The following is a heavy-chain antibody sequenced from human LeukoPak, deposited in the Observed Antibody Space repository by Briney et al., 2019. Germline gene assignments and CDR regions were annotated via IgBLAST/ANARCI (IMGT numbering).Heavy chain of an antibody. V-gene: IGHV3-23*01. CDR1: GFTFSSYA. Sequence: PGGSLRLSCAAFGFTFSSYAMSWVRQAPGKGLEWVSAISGSGGSTYYADSVKGRFTISRDNSKNTLYLQMNSLRAEDTAVYYCARDYYDSSGYAHDYWGQGTLVTVSS. J-gene: IGHJ4*02. D-gene: IGHD3-22*01. CDR3: ARDYYDSSGYAHDY. CDR2: ISGSGGST.